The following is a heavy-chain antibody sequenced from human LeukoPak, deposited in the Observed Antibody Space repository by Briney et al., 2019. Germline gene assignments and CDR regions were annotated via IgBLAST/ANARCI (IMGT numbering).Heavy chain of an antibody. V-gene: IGHV4-59*01. CDR3: ARHTMVRGPGFDY. J-gene: IGHJ4*02. D-gene: IGHD3-10*01. CDR2: IYYSGST. CDR1: GGSISSYY. Sequence: SETLSLTCTVSGGSISSYYWSWIRQPPGKGLEWIGYIYYSGSTNYNPSLKSRVTISVDTSKNQFSLKLSSVTAADTAVYYCARHTMVRGPGFDYWGQGTLVTVSS.